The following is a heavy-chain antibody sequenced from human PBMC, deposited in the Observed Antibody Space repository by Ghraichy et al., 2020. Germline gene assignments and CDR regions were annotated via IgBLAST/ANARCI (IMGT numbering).Heavy chain of an antibody. D-gene: IGHD6-13*01. J-gene: IGHJ4*02. CDR2: ISGSGGST. Sequence: GESLNISCAASGFTFSSYAMSWVRQAPGKGLEWVSAISGSGGSTYYADSVKGRFTISRDNSKNTLYLQMNSLRAEDTAVYYCAKDGYSSSWYKNYFDYWGQGTLVTVSS. CDR3: AKDGYSSSWYKNYFDY. V-gene: IGHV3-23*01. CDR1: GFTFSSYA.